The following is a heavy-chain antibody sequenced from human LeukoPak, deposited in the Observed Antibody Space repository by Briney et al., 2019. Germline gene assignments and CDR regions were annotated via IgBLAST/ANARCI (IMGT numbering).Heavy chain of an antibody. V-gene: IGHV4-34*01. CDR1: GGSFSGYY. CDR3: ARDRIRYSSSWYAGF. J-gene: IGHJ4*02. D-gene: IGHD6-13*01. CDR2: IYYSGST. Sequence: SETLSLTCAVYGGSFSGYYWSWIRQPPGKGLEWIGSIYYSGSTYYNPSLKSRVTISVDTSKNQFSLKLSSVTAADTAVYYCARDRIRYSSSWYAGFWGQGTLVTVSS.